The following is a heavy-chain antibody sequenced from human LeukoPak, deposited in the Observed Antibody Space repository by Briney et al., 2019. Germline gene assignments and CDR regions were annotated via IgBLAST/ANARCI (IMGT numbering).Heavy chain of an antibody. D-gene: IGHD5-24*01. CDR1: GFTFSSYS. J-gene: IGHJ6*02. V-gene: IGHV3-21*01. Sequence: PGGSLRLSCAASGFTFSSYSMNWVRQAPGKGLEWVSSISSSSSYIYYAESVKGRFTISRDNAKNSLYLQMNSLRAEDTAVSYCARMMATNPAYYYYGMHVWGQGTTVTVSS. CDR3: ARMMATNPAYYYYGMHV. CDR2: ISSSSSYI.